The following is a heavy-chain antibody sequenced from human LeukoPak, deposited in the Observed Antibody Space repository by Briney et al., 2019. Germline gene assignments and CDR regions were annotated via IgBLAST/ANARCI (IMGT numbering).Heavy chain of an antibody. CDR1: GGSISGYY. J-gene: IGHJ4*02. CDR2: IYYSGST. Sequence: SETLSLTCTVSGGSISGYYWSWIRQPPGKGLEWIGYIYYSGSTNSNPSLKSRVSISVDTSKNQVSLKLSSVTAADTAVYYCARSRSFYYDSSGYDGAIDYWGQGTPVTVSS. D-gene: IGHD3-22*01. V-gene: IGHV4-59*01. CDR3: ARSRSFYYDSSGYDGAIDY.